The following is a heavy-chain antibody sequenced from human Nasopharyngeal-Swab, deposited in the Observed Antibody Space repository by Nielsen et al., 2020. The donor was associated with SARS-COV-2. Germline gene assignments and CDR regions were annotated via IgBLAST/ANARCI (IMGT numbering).Heavy chain of an antibody. J-gene: IGHJ5*02. Sequence: LKISCAASGFTFSSYAMHWVRQAPGKGLEWVAVIAYDGSNKYYADSVKGRFTISRANSKNTRYLQMNSLRAEDTAVYYCASSLVWFGEIWFDPWGQGTLVTVSS. V-gene: IGHV3-30-3*01. CDR1: GFTFSSYA. D-gene: IGHD3-10*01. CDR2: IAYDGSNK. CDR3: ASSLVWFGEIWFDP.